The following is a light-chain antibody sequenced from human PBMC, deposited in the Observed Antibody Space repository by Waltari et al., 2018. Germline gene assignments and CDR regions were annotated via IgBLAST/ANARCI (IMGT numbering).Light chain of an antibody. CDR1: QSFSSY. CDR3: QQRSNWPSGT. CDR2: ESS. Sequence: EIVLTQSPATLSLSPGERATLSCRASQSFSSYLAWYQQKPGRAPRLLIYESSNRATGIPARFSGSGSGTDFTLTISSLEPEDFAVYYCQQRSNWPSGTFGPGTKVDIK. V-gene: IGKV3-11*01. J-gene: IGKJ3*01.